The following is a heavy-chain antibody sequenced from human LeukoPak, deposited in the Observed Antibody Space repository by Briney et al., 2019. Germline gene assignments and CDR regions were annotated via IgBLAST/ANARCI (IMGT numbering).Heavy chain of an antibody. V-gene: IGHV1-2*02. CDR3: ARDLDGSSGCDH. D-gene: IGHD6-13*01. J-gene: IGHJ4*02. CDR2: INPNSGGT. Sequence: GASVKVSFKASGYTFTGYFMHWVRQAPGQGLEWMGWINPNSGGTNYAQKFQGRVTMTSDTSISTAYIELTRLRSDDTAVYYCARDLDGSSGCDHWGQGTLVTVSS. CDR1: GYTFTGYF.